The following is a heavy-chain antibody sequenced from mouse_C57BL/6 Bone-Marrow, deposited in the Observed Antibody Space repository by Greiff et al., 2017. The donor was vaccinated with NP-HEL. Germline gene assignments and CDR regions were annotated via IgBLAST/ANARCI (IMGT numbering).Heavy chain of an antibody. Sequence: EVQLQQSGPELVKPGASVKISCKASGYSFTGYYMNWVKQSPEKSLEWIGEINPSTGGTTYNQKFKAKATLTVDKSSSTAYMQLKSLTSEDSAVYYCARWGGEHYWGQGTTLTVSS. CDR2: INPSTGGT. CDR1: GYSFTGYY. V-gene: IGHV1-42*01. J-gene: IGHJ2*01. CDR3: ARWGGEHY.